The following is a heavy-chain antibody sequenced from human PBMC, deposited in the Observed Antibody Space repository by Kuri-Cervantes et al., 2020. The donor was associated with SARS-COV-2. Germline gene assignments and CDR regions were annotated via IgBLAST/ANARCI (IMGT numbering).Heavy chain of an antibody. Sequence: GESLKISCAASGFIFSDYAIDWVRQAPGKGLEWVSVIYSGGSTYYADSVKGRFTISRDSSKNTLYLQMNSLRAEDTAVYYCAREAYNYYYDSSGYLLGGAFDIWGQGTMVTVSS. CDR1: GFIFSDYA. D-gene: IGHD3-22*01. CDR3: AREAYNYYYDSSGYLLGGAFDI. CDR2: IYSGGST. J-gene: IGHJ3*02. V-gene: IGHV3-53*01.